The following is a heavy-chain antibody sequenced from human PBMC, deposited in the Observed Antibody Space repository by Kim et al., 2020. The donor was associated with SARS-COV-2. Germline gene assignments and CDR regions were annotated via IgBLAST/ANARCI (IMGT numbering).Heavy chain of an antibody. Sequence: SETLSLTCTVSGGSISSYYWSWIRQPPGKGLEWIGYIYYSGSTNYNPSLKSRVTISVDTSKNQFSLKLSSVTAADTAVYYCARSAGGYYDSSGYYWDYFDYWGQGTLVTVSS. CDR1: GGSISSYY. CDR2: IYYSGST. V-gene: IGHV4-59*01. CDR3: ARSAGGYYDSSGYYWDYFDY. D-gene: IGHD3-22*01. J-gene: IGHJ4*02.